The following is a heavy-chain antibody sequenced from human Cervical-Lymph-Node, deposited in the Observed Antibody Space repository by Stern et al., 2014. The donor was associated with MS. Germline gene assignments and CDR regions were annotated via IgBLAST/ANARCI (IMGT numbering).Heavy chain of an antibody. D-gene: IGHD2-21*01. J-gene: IGHJ4*02. CDR1: GYSFTSYW. V-gene: IGHV5-51*01. CDR3: ARHCGFRPGCIDY. CDR2: NNPGDSDT. Sequence: VQLVQSGAEVKKPGASLKISCKGSGYSFTSYWIGWVRQVPGKGLEWMGFNNPGDSDTSYSPSFQGQVTLSADPSLSTAYLHRSSLKASDTAMYYCARHCGFRPGCIDYWGQGTLVTVSS.